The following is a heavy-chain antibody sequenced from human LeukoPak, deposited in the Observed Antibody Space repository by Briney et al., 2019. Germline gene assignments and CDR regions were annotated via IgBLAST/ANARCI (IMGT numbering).Heavy chain of an antibody. J-gene: IGHJ5*02. Sequence: ASVKVSCKASGYTFTSYDINWVRQATGQGLEWMGWMNPNSGNTGYAQKFQGRVTMTRNTSITTANMELSSLRSEDTAVYYCARRSYGLVLFHTHNWFDPWGQGTLVTVSS. V-gene: IGHV1-8*01. CDR3: ARRSYGLVLFHTHNWFDP. D-gene: IGHD3-16*01. CDR1: GYTFTSYD. CDR2: MNPNSGNT.